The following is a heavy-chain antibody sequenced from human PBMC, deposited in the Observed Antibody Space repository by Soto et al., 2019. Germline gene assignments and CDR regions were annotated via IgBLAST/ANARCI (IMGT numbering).Heavy chain of an antibody. V-gene: IGHV1-69*06. J-gene: IGHJ5*02. CDR1: GGTFSSYA. CDR3: ARVIPATGPAGWFEP. Sequence: SVKVSCKASGGTFSSYAISWVRQAPGQGLEWMGGIIPIFGTANYAQKFQGRVTITADKSTSTAYMELSSLRSEDTAVYYCARVIPATGPAGWFEPWGQGTLVTVSS. CDR2: IIPIFGTA. D-gene: IGHD2-2*01.